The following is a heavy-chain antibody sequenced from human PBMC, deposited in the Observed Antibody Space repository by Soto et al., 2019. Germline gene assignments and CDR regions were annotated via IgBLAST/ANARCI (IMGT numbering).Heavy chain of an antibody. CDR2: IYYSGST. V-gene: IGHV4-39*07. CDR3: ARLYGSGSYYKHYFDY. J-gene: IGHJ4*02. CDR1: GGSISSSSYY. Sequence: SETLSLTCTVSGGSISSSSYYWGWIRQPPGKGLEWIGSIYYSGSTYYNPSLKSRVTISVDTSKNQFSLKLSSVTAADTAVYYCARLYGSGSYYKHYFDYWGQGTLVTVSS. D-gene: IGHD3-10*01.